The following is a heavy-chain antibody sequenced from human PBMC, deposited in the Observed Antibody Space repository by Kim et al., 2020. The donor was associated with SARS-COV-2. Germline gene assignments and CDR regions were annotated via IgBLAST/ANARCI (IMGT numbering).Heavy chain of an antibody. V-gene: IGHV3-23*01. D-gene: IGHD5-12*01. J-gene: IGHJ6*02. CDR2: T. CDR3: AKGGYNMDV. Sequence: TDAAGAVKGRFTISRANSKNTLYLQMNSQRAEDTAVYYCAKGGYNMDVWGQGATVTVSS.